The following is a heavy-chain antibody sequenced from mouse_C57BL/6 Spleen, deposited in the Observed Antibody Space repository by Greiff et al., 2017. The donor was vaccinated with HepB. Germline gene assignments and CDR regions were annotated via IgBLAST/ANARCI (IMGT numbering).Heavy chain of an antibody. CDR2: ISYSGST. CDR3: ARGQLRLRYFDY. CDR1: GYSITSGYD. J-gene: IGHJ2*01. Sequence: DVQLQESGPGMVKPSQSLSLTCTVTGYSITSGYDWHWIRHFPGNKLEWMGYISYSGSTNYNPSLKSRISITHDTSKNHFFLKLNSVTTEDTATYYCARGQLRLRYFDYWGQGTTLTVSS. V-gene: IGHV3-1*01. D-gene: IGHD3-2*02.